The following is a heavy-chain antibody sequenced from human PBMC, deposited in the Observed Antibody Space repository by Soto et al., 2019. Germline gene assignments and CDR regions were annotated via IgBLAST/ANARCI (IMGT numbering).Heavy chain of an antibody. V-gene: IGHV4-59*01. CDR1: GGSISSYY. D-gene: IGHD3-9*01. CDR2: IYYSGST. J-gene: IGHJ4*02. Sequence: SETLSLTCTVSGGSISSYYWSWIRQPPGKGLEWIGYIYYSGSTNYNPSLKSRVTISVDTSKNQFSLKLSSVTAADTAVYYCARVLRYFDWLFIFDYWGQGTLVTVSS. CDR3: ARVLRYFDWLFIFDY.